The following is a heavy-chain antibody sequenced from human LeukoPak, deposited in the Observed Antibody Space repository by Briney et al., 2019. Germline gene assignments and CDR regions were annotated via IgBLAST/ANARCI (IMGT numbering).Heavy chain of an antibody. V-gene: IGHV4-61*02. CDR3: AREGEYSNRLDP. CDR1: GGSISSGSYY. J-gene: IGHJ5*02. CDR2: FYTSGST. Sequence: PSETLSLTCTVSGGSISSGSYYWSWIRQPAGKGLEWIGRFYTSGSTDYNPSLRSRVTISVDTSKNQFSLRLSSVTAADTAVYYCAREGEYSNRLDPWGQGTLVTVSS. D-gene: IGHD4-11*01.